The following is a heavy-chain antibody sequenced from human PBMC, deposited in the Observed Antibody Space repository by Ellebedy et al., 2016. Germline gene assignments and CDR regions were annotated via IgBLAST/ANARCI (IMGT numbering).Heavy chain of an antibody. CDR1: GFPFKTYA. CDR2: LSGSGPKT. D-gene: IGHD2-21*01. V-gene: IGHV3-23*01. J-gene: IGHJ2*01. CDR3: AKHETDGDYYFDL. Sequence: GGSLRLXXAASGFPFKTYAMSWVRQAPGEGLEWVSTLSGSGPKTYYVDSVQGRFTISRDNSKSTLYLQMNSLRAEDTAVYYCAKHETDGDYYFDLWGRGTLVTVSS.